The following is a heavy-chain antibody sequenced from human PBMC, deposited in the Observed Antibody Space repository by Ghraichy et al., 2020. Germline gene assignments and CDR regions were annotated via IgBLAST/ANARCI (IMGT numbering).Heavy chain of an antibody. J-gene: IGHJ6*02. CDR2: IYYTGTT. CDR1: GGSINSYS. D-gene: IGHD2-15*01. Sequence: SETLSLTCTVSGGSINSYSWSWIRQPPGRGLEWIGYIYYTGTTSYNPSLKSRVTVSVDTSKNQFSLRLNSVIAADTAVYYCARHIPYCSGSSCAYGLDVWGQGTTVSVSS. CDR3: ARHIPYCSGSSCAYGLDV. V-gene: IGHV4-59*08.